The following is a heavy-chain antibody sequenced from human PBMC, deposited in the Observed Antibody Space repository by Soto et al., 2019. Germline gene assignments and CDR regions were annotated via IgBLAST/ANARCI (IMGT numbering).Heavy chain of an antibody. CDR1: GGSIATSSYF. Sequence: SETLSLTCTVSGGSIATSSYFWAWIRRPPGEGLEWIGSIDYRGTIYNNPSLKSRVTISVDTSKNHFSLKLDSVTAADTALYYCSRRAPEGFDPWGQGTLVTVSS. V-gene: IGHV4-39*02. CDR2: IDYRGTI. J-gene: IGHJ5*02. CDR3: SRRAPEGFDP.